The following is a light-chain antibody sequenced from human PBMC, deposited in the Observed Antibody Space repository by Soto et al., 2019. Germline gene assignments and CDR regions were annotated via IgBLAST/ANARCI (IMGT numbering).Light chain of an antibody. CDR2: DVS. V-gene: IGLV2-14*03. CDR1: SSDIGGYNY. CDR3: SSYGASSTL. J-gene: IGLJ3*02. Sequence: QSALTQPASVSGSPGQSITICCTGSSSDIGGYNYVSWYQRHPGKAPQLMIYDVSYRPSGISDRFSGSKSGNTASLTISGLQPKDEADYYCSSYGASSTLFGGGTKRTVL.